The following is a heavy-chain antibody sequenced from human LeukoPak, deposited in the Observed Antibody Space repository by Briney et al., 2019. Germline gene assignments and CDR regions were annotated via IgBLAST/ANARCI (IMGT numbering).Heavy chain of an antibody. D-gene: IGHD6-19*01. CDR3: TRRIAGSGWYLGDY. CDR2: IRSKANSYAT. Sequence: GGSLRLACAASGFTFSGSAMHWVRQASGKGLEWVGRIRSKANSYATAYAASVKGRFTISRDDSKNTAYLQMNSLKTEDTAVYYCTRRIAGSGWYLGDYWGQGTLVTVSS. V-gene: IGHV3-73*01. CDR1: GFTFSGSA. J-gene: IGHJ4*02.